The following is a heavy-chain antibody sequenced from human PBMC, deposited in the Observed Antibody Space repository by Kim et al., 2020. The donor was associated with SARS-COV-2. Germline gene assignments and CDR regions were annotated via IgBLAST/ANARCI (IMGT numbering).Heavy chain of an antibody. J-gene: IGHJ6*02. CDR1: GGSISSYF. CDR2: IYYSGTT. D-gene: IGHD3-10*01. Sequence: SETLSLTCTVSGGSISSYFWSWIRQPPGKGLEWIGYIYYSGTTNYNPSLKSRVTISIDTSRNQFSLKLSSVTAADTAVYYCAGFLGSYYYYAMDVWCQGT. V-gene: IGHV4-59*01. CDR3: AGFLGSYYYYAMDV.